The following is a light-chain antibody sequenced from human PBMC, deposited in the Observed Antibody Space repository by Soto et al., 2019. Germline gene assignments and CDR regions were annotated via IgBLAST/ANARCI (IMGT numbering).Light chain of an antibody. CDR1: SSDVGAYDY. J-gene: IGLJ1*01. Sequence: QSALTQPAPVSGSPGQSIAISCTGTSSDVGAYDYVSWYQQHPDRAPRLVIYEVRNRPSGVSNRFSGSKSVNTATLTISGLQAEDEADYYCASHTTTNTRVFGTGTKVTVL. CDR2: EVR. CDR3: ASHTTTNTRV. V-gene: IGLV2-14*03.